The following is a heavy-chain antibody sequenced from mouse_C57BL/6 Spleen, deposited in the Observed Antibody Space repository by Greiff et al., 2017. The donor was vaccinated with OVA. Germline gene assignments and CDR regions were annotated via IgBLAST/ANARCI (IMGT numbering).Heavy chain of an antibody. CDR2: FYPGSGSI. Sequence: VKLVESGAELAKPGASVKLSCKASGYTFTSYWMHWVKQRPGQGLEWIGWFYPGSGSIKYNEKFKDKATLTADKSSSTVYMELSRLTSEDSAVYFCARHEEGEEGFFDYWGQGTTLTVSS. CDR3: ARHEEGEEGFFDY. J-gene: IGHJ2*01. CDR1: GYTFTSYW. V-gene: IGHV1-62-2*01.